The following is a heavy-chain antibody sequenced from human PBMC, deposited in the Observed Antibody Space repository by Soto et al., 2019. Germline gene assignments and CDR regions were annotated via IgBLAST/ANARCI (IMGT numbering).Heavy chain of an antibody. V-gene: IGHV3-48*01. CDR1: GFDFSTYS. J-gene: IGHJ6*03. Sequence: EMQLVESGGGLVQPGGSLRLSCTASGFDFSTYSMDWFRQAPGKGLEWVSYIEYRSTIMHYADSVKGRFSISRDNAKKSLYLQMNSLRTEDTAIYYCARHTELPWGGDYYYYYMDVWGKGATVTVSS. D-gene: IGHD3-16*01. CDR3: ARHTELPWGGDYYYYYMDV. CDR2: IEYRSTIM.